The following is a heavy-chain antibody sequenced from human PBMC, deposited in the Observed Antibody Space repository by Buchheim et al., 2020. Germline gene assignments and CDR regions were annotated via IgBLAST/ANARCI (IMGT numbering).Heavy chain of an antibody. J-gene: IGHJ4*02. CDR3: ARAHYYDVTGYYSYDFDY. CDR2: IYSSGST. CDR1: GGSVTSGNFY. D-gene: IGHD3-22*01. V-gene: IGHV4-61*01. Sequence: QVQLQESGPGLVKPSETLSVTCTVSGGSVTSGNFYWSWIRQPPGKGLEWIGYIYSSGSTNYHPSLKSRFSISVDTSKNKFSLKLNSVTAADSAVYYCARAHYYDVTGYYSYDFDYWGQGT.